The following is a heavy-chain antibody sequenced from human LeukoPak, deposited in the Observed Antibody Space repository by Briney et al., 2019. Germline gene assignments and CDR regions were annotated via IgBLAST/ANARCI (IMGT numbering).Heavy chain of an antibody. CDR1: GFTVSSNY. Sequence: GGSLRLSCAASGFTVSSNYMRWVRQAPGKGLEWVSVIYSGGSTNYADSVKGRFTISRDNSKNMVYLQMNSLTAEDTAVYYCARDRGGLGSVFDYWGQGTLVTASS. CDR2: IYSGGST. V-gene: IGHV3-53*01. D-gene: IGHD3-16*01. CDR3: ARDRGGLGSVFDY. J-gene: IGHJ4*02.